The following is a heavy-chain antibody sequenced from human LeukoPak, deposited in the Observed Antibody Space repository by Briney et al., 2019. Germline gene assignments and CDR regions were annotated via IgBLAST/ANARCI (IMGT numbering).Heavy chain of an antibody. CDR1: GFTFSDYY. CDR3: AKGRTGDDAFDI. Sequence: PGGSLRLSCAASGFTFSDYYMSWIRQAPGKGLEWVSYISSSGSTIYYADSVKGRFTISRDNSKNTLYLQMNSLRAEDTAVYYCAKGRTGDDAFDIWGQGTMVTVSS. J-gene: IGHJ3*02. V-gene: IGHV3-11*04. CDR2: ISSSGSTI. D-gene: IGHD1-1*01.